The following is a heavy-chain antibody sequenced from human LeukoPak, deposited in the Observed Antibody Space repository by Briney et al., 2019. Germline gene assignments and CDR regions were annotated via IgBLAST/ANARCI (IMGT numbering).Heavy chain of an antibody. CDR2: INWDGGST. Sequence: GGSLRLSCAASGFTFDDHTMHWVRQAPGKGLEWISLINWDGGSTDYADSVKGRFTISRDNSRNSLYLQMNSLTPEDTALYYCAKDVDYCSSTTCFFDYWGQGTLVTVSS. V-gene: IGHV3-43*01. CDR1: GFTFDDHT. CDR3: AKDVDYCSSTTCFFDY. D-gene: IGHD2-2*01. J-gene: IGHJ4*02.